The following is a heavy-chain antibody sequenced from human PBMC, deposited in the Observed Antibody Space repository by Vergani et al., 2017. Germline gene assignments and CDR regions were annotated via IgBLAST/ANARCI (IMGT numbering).Heavy chain of an antibody. CDR3: ATKSGGPHGGKIGYFRE. Sequence: QVHLVESGGGGVQPGRSLRLPCVVSGFTSSYYGMDWVRQAPGKGEEWVEGLSHEGTQKYDAHSVKGRFTISRDKSKSNLFLQMNSLRTEDTAVYYCATKSGGPHGGKIGYFREWVQGTLVTDSS. CDR1: GFTSSYYG. D-gene: IGHD2-15*01. V-gene: IGHV3-30*03. CDR2: LSHEGTQK. J-gene: IGHJ4*02.